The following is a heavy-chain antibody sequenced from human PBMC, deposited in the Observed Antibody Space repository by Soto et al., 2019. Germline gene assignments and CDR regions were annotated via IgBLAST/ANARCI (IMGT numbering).Heavy chain of an antibody. J-gene: IGHJ4*02. CDR3: ARDRGEVYYDSSGYYQI. V-gene: IGHV1-18*04. D-gene: IGHD3-22*01. CDR2: ISAYNGNT. Sequence: ASVKVSCKASGYTFTSYGISWVRQAPGQGLEWMGWISAYNGNTNYAQKLQGRVTMTTDTSTSTAYMELRSLRSDDTAVYYCARDRGEVYYDSSGYYQIWGQGTLVTAPQ. CDR1: GYTFTSYG.